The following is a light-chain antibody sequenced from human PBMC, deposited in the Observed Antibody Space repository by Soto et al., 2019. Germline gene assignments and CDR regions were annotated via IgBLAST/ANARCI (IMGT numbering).Light chain of an antibody. CDR3: QQYNDWPLT. J-gene: IGKJ1*01. Sequence: IVMPQSPVPLSVSPGDRVTLSCRASQSVSSNLAWYPQKPGQAPSLLIYGAFTRATGIPARFSGTGSGTEFTLTISSLQSEDCALDYCQQYNDWPLTVGQGTKGDIK. CDR1: QSVSSN. CDR2: GAF. V-gene: IGKV3-15*01.